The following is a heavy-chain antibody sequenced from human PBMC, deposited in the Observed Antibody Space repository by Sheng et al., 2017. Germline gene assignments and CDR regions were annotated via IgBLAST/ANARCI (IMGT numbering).Heavy chain of an antibody. V-gene: IGHV3-72*01. D-gene: IGHD4-17*01. CDR1: DSNSVTTV. J-gene: IGHJ4*02. CDR2: KNELDDHIT. CDR3: LPSANFYGY. Sequence: VHVVESGEAWSSLEGPGDSPVWRLDSNSVTTVWIGSARLQGRGWSGWPNKNELDDHITEYAASVKGRFFVSRDNSQNSLYLEMNDLQVEDTAIYYCLPSANFYGYWGQGTLVTV.